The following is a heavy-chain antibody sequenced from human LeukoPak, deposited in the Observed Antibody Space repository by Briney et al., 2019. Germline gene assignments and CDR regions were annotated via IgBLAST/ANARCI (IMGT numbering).Heavy chain of an antibody. CDR2: IRYDGSNK. Sequence: PGGSLRLSCAASGFTFSSYGMHWVRQAPGKGLEWVAFIRYDGSNKYYADSVKGRFTISRDNSKNTLYLQMNSLRAEDTAVYYCAKLRGPSGYSSSWGDFGDYWGQGTLVTVSS. D-gene: IGHD6-13*01. CDR3: AKLRGPSGYSSSWGDFGDY. V-gene: IGHV3-30*02. CDR1: GFTFSSYG. J-gene: IGHJ4*02.